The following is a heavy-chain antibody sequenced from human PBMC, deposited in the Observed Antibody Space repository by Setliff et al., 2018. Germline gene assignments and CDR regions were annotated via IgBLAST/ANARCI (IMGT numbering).Heavy chain of an antibody. D-gene: IGHD6-6*01. Sequence: TSETLSLTCTVSGDSISSSGYNSGFYYWAWIRQPPGKGLEWIGEIYHRGSTNYNPSLKSRVNVSVDTSKNQFPLKLSSVTAADTAVYYCARGRNIAARLFDSWGQGTLVTVSS. V-gene: IGHV4-39*06. J-gene: IGHJ4*02. CDR3: ARGRNIAARLFDS. CDR1: GDSISSSGYNSGFYY. CDR2: IYHRGST.